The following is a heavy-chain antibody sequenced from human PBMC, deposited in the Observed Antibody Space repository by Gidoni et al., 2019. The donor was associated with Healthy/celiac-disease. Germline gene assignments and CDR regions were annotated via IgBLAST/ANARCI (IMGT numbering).Heavy chain of an antibody. Sequence: VQLVQSGAEVQKPGSSVKVSCKASGGTFSSYAISWVRQAPGQGLEWMGRIIPILGIANYAQKFQGRVTITADKSTSTAYMELSSLRSEDTAVYYCASACGSGGSCYYYWGQGTLVTVSS. CDR1: GGTFSSYA. CDR3: ASACGSGGSCYYY. CDR2: IIPILGIA. V-gene: IGHV1-69*09. J-gene: IGHJ4*02. D-gene: IGHD2-15*01.